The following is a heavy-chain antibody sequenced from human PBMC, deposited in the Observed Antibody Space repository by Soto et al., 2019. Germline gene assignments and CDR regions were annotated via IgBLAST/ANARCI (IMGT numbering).Heavy chain of an antibody. Sequence: GGSLRLSCAASGFAFSTYAMSWVRQAPGRGLEYISTISPSGGDTYYADSVQGRFTISRDNFKNTLYLQMNRLRADDTAVYYCAKNLIGWFDPWGQGTPVTVSS. CDR2: ISPSGGDT. CDR3: AKNLIGWFDP. V-gene: IGHV3-23*01. D-gene: IGHD3-16*01. J-gene: IGHJ5*02. CDR1: GFAFSTYA.